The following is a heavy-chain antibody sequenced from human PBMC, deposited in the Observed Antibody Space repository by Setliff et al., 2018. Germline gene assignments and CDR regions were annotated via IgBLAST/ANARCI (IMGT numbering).Heavy chain of an antibody. V-gene: IGHV4-4*07. CDR3: ARDRVVVLAGRRGFYFDY. D-gene: IGHD2-15*01. CDR2: LYTSGDT. J-gene: IGHJ4*02. Sequence: LSLTCTVSGGSISSHYWTWIRQPAGKRLEWIGRLYTSGDTNYNPSLKSRVSMSLDTSKNQFSLKLSSVTAADTAVYYCARDRVVVLAGRRGFYFDYWGQGTLVTVSS. CDR1: GGSISSHY.